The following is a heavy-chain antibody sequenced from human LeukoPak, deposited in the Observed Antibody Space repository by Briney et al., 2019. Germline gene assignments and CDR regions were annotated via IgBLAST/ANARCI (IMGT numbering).Heavy chain of an antibody. CDR1: SGFISSYY. J-gene: IGHJ3*02. D-gene: IGHD3-22*01. CDR3: ARLVDYDNSGDPDIFDI. V-gene: IGHV4-59*01. CDR2: INYSGRI. Sequence: PSETLSLTCIVSSGFISSYYWSWIRQTPGKGLEWIAFINYSGRIKYNPSLQSRVSISLDTSKNHFSLQLRSVTAVDTAVYYCARLVDYDNSGDPDIFDIWGQGTIVSIS.